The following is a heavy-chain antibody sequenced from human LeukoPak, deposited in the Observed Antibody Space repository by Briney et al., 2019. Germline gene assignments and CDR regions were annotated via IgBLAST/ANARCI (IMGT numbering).Heavy chain of an antibody. D-gene: IGHD3-16*01. Sequence: PSETLSLTCTVSGGSISSSSYYWGWIRQPPGKGLEWIGSIYYSGSTYYNPSRKSRVTISVDTSKTQFSLTLSSVTAADTAVYYCARVGVSARRWFDPWGQGTLVTVSS. CDR3: ARVGVSARRWFDP. J-gene: IGHJ5*02. CDR2: IYYSGST. V-gene: IGHV4-39*01. CDR1: GGSISSSSYY.